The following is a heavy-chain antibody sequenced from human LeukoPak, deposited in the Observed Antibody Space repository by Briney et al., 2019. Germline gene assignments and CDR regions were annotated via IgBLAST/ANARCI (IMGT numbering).Heavy chain of an antibody. CDR3: ASGYSSSWYGYYFDY. J-gene: IGHJ4*02. CDR2: IYSGGST. CDR1: GFTVSSNY. Sequence: PGGSLRLSCAASGFTVSSNYMSWVRQAPGKGLEWVSVIYSGGSTYYADSVKGRFTISRDNSKNTLYLQMNSLRAEDTAVYYCASGYSSSWYGYYFDYWGQGTLVTVSS. V-gene: IGHV3-66*01. D-gene: IGHD6-13*01.